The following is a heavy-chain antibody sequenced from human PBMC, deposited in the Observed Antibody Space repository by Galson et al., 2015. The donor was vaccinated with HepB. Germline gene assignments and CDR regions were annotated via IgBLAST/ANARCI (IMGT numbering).Heavy chain of an antibody. V-gene: IGHV3-74*01. Sequence: SLRLSCAASGFTFSSYLMHWVRQAPGKGLAWVSRIYSDGISINYADSVKGRFTISRDNSRNTLLLQLNSLRAEDTAVYYCAKDGIMVANNPYQLHFWGQGTLVSVSS. CDR1: GFTFSSYL. J-gene: IGHJ4*02. CDR2: IYSDGISI. CDR3: AKDGIMVANNPYQLHF. D-gene: IGHD2-15*01.